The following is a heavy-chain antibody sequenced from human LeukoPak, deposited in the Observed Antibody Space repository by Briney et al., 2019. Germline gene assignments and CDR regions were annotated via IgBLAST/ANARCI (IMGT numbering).Heavy chain of an antibody. CDR1: GYTFTSYA. V-gene: IGHV7-4-1*02. CDR3: ARGPFDYGDYRPNYYYYYGMDV. D-gene: IGHD4-17*01. CDR2: INTNTGNP. J-gene: IGHJ6*02. Sequence: ASVKVSCKASGYTFTSYAMNWVRQAPGQGLEWMGWINTNTGNPTYAQGFTGRFVFSLDTSVSTTYLQISSLKAEDTAVYYCARGPFDYGDYRPNYYYYYGMDVWGQGTTVTASS.